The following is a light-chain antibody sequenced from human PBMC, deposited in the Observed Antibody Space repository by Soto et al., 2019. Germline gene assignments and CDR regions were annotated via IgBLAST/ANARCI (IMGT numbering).Light chain of an antibody. CDR3: QQYNSYSPWT. Sequence: DIQMTQSPSTLSGSVGDRVTITCRASQTISSWLAWYQQKPGKAPKLLIYDASSLESGVPSRFSGSGSGTEFTLTISSLQPDDFATYYCQQYNSYSPWTFDQGTKVDNK. CDR1: QTISSW. J-gene: IGKJ1*01. V-gene: IGKV1-5*01. CDR2: DAS.